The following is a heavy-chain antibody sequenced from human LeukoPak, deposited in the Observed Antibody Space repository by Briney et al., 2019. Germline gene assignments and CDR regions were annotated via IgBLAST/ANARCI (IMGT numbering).Heavy chain of an antibody. CDR1: GGSFSGYY. J-gene: IGHJ3*02. D-gene: IGHD1-26*01. CDR3: ARVEVGPREDAFDI. V-gene: IGHV4-34*01. CDR2: INHSGST. Sequence: SETLSLTCAVYGGSFSGYYWSWIRQPPGKGLEWIGEINHSGSTNYNPSLKSRVTISVDTSKNQFSLKLSSVTAADTAVYYCARVEVGPREDAFDIWGQGTMVTVSS.